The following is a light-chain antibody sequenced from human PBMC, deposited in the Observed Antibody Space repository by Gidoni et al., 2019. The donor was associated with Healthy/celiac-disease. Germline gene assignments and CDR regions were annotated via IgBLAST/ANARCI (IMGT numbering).Light chain of an antibody. CDR1: QDITNY. J-gene: IGKJ2*01. CDR3: QQYDNLPPYT. V-gene: IGKV1-33*01. CDR2: DAT. Sequence: IQMTQSPSSLSASVGDRVTITCQASQDITNYLNWDHQKPGKAPKHLIYDATNLETGVPSRFSGSGSGKDFTFTISSLQPEDIATYYCQQYDNLPPYTFGQGTKLEIK.